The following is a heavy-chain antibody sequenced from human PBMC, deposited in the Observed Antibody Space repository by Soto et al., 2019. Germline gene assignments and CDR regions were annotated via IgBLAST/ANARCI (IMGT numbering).Heavy chain of an antibody. Sequence: ASVKVSCKASGYTFTSYGISWVRQAPGQGHERMGWISAYNGNTNYAQKLQGRVTMTTDTSTSTAYMELRSLRSDDTAVYYCARVAITIFGVVIIVGDYWGQGTLVTVS. V-gene: IGHV1-18*01. CDR2: ISAYNGNT. CDR1: GYTFTSYG. J-gene: IGHJ4*02. D-gene: IGHD3-3*01. CDR3: ARVAITIFGVVIIVGDY.